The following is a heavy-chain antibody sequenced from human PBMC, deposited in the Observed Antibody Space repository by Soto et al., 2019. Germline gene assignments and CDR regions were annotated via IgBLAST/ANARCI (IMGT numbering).Heavy chain of an antibody. D-gene: IGHD6-19*01. V-gene: IGHV3-48*02. CDR2: ISPGGDRI. CDR3: TKSADSAGWGVDF. J-gene: IGHJ4*02. Sequence: EVQLVASVGGLLQTGGSLRLSCVASGFMFDSYAMNWVRQAPGKGLEWVSYISPGGDRIYYAEYLKGRITSSRENARNSLSLQMNILSDEETAVYYCTKSADSAGWGVDFWGQGTLITVSS. CDR1: GFMFDSYA.